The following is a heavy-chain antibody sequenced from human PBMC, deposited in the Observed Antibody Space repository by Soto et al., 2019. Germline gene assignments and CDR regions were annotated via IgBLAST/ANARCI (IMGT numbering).Heavy chain of an antibody. D-gene: IGHD3-10*01. CDR2: ISAYNGNT. J-gene: IGHJ6*02. CDR1: GYTFTSYG. V-gene: IGHV1-18*01. Sequence: ASVKVSCKASGYTFTSYGISWVRQAPGQGLEWMGWISAYNGNTNYAQKLQGRVTMTTDTSTSTAYMELRSLRSDDTAVYYCARDLLSWFGELLTYGMDGWGQAIMVSVSS. CDR3: ARDLLSWFGELLTYGMDG.